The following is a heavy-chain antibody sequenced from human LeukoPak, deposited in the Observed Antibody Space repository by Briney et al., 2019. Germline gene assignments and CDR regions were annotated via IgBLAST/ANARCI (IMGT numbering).Heavy chain of an antibody. V-gene: IGHV3-23*01. D-gene: IGHD2/OR15-2a*01. CDR1: GFTFSSYA. J-gene: IGHJ4*02. CDR2: ISSGSGADT. CDR3: ANYRRGPTYFYFES. Sequence: SGGSLRLSCAASGFTFSSYAMTWVRQAPGKGLEWVSVISSGSGADTYYADSVKGRFTISRDNSGNTLYLQMNSLRVEDTAVYFCANYRRGPTYFYFESWGQGTLVTVSS.